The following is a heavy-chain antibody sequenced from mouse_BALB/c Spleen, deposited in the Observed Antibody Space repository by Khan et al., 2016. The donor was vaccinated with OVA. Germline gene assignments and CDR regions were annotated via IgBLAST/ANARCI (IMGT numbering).Heavy chain of an antibody. CDR2: MIYSGYT. J-gene: IGHJ3*01. CDR1: GDSITSGY. V-gene: IGHV3-8*02. Sequence: EVQLQESGPSLVQPSQTLSLTCSVTGDSITSGYWSWIRKFPGNKLEYMGYMIYSGYTYYNPSLKSRVSITRHTSKNQYYLQLNSVTTEDTATYYCARSTDRYAFAYWGQGTLVTVSA. CDR3: ARSTDRYAFAY. D-gene: IGHD2-14*01.